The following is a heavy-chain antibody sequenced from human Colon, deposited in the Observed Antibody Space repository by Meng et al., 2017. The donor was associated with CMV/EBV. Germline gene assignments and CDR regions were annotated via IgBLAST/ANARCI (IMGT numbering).Heavy chain of an antibody. V-gene: IGHV1-18*01. Sequence: ASALVSCKASGYPFTTYGITWVRQAPVQGLEWMGVISSYNGNTKSAERAQDRVTMTTDTSTSTAYMELRSLRSDDTDAYYCARVIVVPADYYTMDVWGQGTTVTVSS. CDR2: ISSYNGNT. D-gene: IGHD2-2*01. J-gene: IGHJ6*02. CDR1: GYPFTTYG. CDR3: ARVIVVPADYYTMDV.